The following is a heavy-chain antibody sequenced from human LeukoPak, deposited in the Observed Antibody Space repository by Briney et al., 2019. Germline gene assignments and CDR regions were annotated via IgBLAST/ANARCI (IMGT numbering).Heavy chain of an antibody. CDR1: GYSISSGYF. CDR3: ARGSGDYGSSL. D-gene: IGHD4-17*01. V-gene: IGHV4-61*01. J-gene: IGHJ4*02. CDR2: IYYSGST. Sequence: PSETLSLTCTVSGYSISSGYFWGWIRQPPGKGLEWIGYIYYSGSTNYNPSLKSRVTISVDTFKNQFSLKLSSVTAADTAVYYCARGSGDYGSSLWGQGTLVTVSS.